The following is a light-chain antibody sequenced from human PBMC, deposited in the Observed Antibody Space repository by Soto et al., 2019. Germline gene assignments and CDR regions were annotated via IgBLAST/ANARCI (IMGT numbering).Light chain of an antibody. Sequence: QSALTQPRSVSGSPGQSVTISCTGTSSDVGGYEYVSWYQQYPGKAPKLMIYAVTRRPSGVPDRFSGSKSGNTASLTISGLQAEDEADYFCASFRSGTILVFGSGTQLTVL. CDR3: ASFRSGTILV. V-gene: IGLV2-11*01. J-gene: IGLJ6*01. CDR1: SSDVGGYEY. CDR2: AVT.